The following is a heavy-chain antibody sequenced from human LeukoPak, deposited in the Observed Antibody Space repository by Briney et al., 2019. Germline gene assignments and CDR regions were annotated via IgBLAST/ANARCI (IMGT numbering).Heavy chain of an antibody. Sequence: GGSLRLSCAASGFTFSDYYMGWIRQAPGKGLEWVANIKQDGSDKYYVDSVKGRFTISRDNAKNSLYLQLNSLRADDTAVYYCARLTGTTGFDYWGQGTLVTVSS. D-gene: IGHD1-1*01. CDR2: IKQDGSDK. CDR3: ARLTGTTGFDY. J-gene: IGHJ4*02. CDR1: GFTFSDYY. V-gene: IGHV3-7*01.